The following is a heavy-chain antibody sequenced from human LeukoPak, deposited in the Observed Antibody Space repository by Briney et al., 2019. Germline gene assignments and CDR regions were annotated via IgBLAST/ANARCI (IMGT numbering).Heavy chain of an antibody. D-gene: IGHD4-11*01. CDR1: GYTFTGYY. Sequence: ASVKVSCKASGYTFTGYYMHWVRQAPGQGLEWMGWINPNSGGTNYAQKFQGRVTMTGDTSISTAYMELSRLRSDDTAVYYCARDLKSGNYGLGYYYGMDVWGQGTTVTVSS. J-gene: IGHJ6*02. V-gene: IGHV1-2*02. CDR3: ARDLKSGNYGLGYYYGMDV. CDR2: INPNSGGT.